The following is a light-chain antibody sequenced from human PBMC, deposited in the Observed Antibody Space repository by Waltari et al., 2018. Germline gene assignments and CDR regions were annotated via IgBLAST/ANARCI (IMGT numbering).Light chain of an antibody. Sequence: QSVLTQPPSASGTPGQTVTISCSGSNSNIATNYVSWYQQVPETAPNLLLYRNNQRPSGVPDRFSGSKSGTSASLAISGLRSEDEADYYCAAWDDSLSGWVFGGGTKLTVL. CDR2: RNN. CDR1: NSNIATNY. CDR3: AAWDDSLSGWV. J-gene: IGLJ3*02. V-gene: IGLV1-47*01.